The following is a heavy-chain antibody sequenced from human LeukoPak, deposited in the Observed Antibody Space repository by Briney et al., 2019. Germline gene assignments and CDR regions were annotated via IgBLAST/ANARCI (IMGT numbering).Heavy chain of an antibody. V-gene: IGHV3-15*01. CDR1: GFTFSNAW. Sequence: GGSLRLSCAASGFTFSNAWMSWVRQAPGKGLEWVGRIKSKTDGGTTDYAAPVKGRFTISRDDSKNTLYLQMNSLKTEDTAVYYCTSSEVLVVYAQPIDYWGQGTLVTVSS. CDR3: TSSEVLVVYAQPIDY. CDR2: IKSKTDGGTT. D-gene: IGHD2-8*01. J-gene: IGHJ4*02.